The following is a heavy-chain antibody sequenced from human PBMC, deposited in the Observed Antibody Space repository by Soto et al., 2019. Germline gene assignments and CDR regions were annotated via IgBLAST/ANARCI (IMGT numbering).Heavy chain of an antibody. CDR2: ISRSSSYI. CDR3: ASCQWGATYSSGWTFDY. Sequence: EVQLVESGGGRVKPGGSLRLSCAASGFTFSSYSMNWVRQAPGKGLEWVLSISRSSSYIDYADTVKGRFTISRDNAKNSLYLQMNSLRAEDTAVYYCASCQWGATYSSGWTFDYWGQGTLVTVSS. D-gene: IGHD6-19*01. V-gene: IGHV3-21*01. CDR1: GFTFSSYS. J-gene: IGHJ4*02.